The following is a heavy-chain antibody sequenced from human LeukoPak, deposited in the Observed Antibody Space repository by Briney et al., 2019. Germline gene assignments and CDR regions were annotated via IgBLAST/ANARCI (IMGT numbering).Heavy chain of an antibody. J-gene: IGHJ4*02. V-gene: IGHV5-51*01. CDR3: AGSYSSSWYS. D-gene: IGHD6-13*01. Sequence: GESLKISCKGSGYSFRNYWIGWVRQMPGKGLEWMGMIYPGDSDTRYCASFQGQVTISADKSISTAYLQWSSLEASDAAMYYCAGSYSSSWYSWGQGTLVTVSS. CDR1: GYSFRNYW. CDR2: IYPGDSDT.